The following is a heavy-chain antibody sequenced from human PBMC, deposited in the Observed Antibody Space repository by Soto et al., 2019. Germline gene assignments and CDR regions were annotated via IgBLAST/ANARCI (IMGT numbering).Heavy chain of an antibody. V-gene: IGHV4-59*01. CDR1: GGSISSYY. CDR2: IYYSGTT. J-gene: IGHJ5*02. CDR3: ARVGNYDSSGYSADSDSWFDH. Sequence: PSDTLSLTCTVSGGSISSYYWSWIRQPPGKGLEWIGYIYYSGTTNYNPSLKSRVTISVDTSKNQFSLKLSSGGAADTAVYYCARVGNYDSSGYSADSDSWFDHWGQGTLLTVSS. D-gene: IGHD3-22*01.